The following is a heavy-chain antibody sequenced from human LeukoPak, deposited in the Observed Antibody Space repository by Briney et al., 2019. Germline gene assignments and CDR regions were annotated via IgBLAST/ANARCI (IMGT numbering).Heavy chain of an antibody. CDR1: GFTFRSYS. CDR3: ARDLTVFSYYDSSGYPDY. V-gene: IGHV3-48*01. J-gene: IGHJ4*02. D-gene: IGHD3-22*01. CDR2: ISSSSSTI. Sequence: GGSLRLSCAASGFTFRSYSMNWVRQAPGKGLEWVSYISSSSSTIYYADSVKGRFTISRDNAKNSLYLQMNSLRAEDTAVYYCARDLTVFSYYDSSGYPDYWGQGTLVTVSS.